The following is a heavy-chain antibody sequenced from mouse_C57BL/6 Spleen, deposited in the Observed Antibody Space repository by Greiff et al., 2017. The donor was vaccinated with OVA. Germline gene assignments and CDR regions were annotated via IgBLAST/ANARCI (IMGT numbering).Heavy chain of an antibody. J-gene: IGHJ4*01. Sequence: QVQLQQSGAELVMPGASVKLSCKASGSTFTSYWMHWVKQRPGQGLEWIGEIDPSDSYTNYNQKFKGKSTLTVDKSSSTAYMQLSSLTSEDSAVYYCARFGSEAMDYWGQGTSVTVSA. CDR2: IDPSDSYT. V-gene: IGHV1-69*01. CDR3: ARFGSEAMDY. CDR1: GSTFTSYW.